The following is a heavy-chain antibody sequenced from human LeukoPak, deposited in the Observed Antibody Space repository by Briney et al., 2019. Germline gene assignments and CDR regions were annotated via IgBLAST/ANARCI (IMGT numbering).Heavy chain of an antibody. J-gene: IGHJ4*02. CDR3: ARDPPDWGSVSCYFDY. V-gene: IGHV1-2*02. CDR1: GYTFTDYY. D-gene: IGHD3-16*01. Sequence: ASVKVSCKASGYTFTDYYIHWVRQAPGQGLEWMGWINPNSGGTNYAQKFQGRVTMTRDTSISTAYIDLSRLRSDDTAVYYCARDPPDWGSVSCYFDYWGQGTLVTVSS. CDR2: INPNSGGT.